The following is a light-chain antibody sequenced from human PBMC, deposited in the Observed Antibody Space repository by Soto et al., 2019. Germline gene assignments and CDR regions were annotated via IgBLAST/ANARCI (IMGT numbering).Light chain of an antibody. CDR2: GAS. Sequence: DIQMTQSPSAMSASVGDRVTITCRASQGISNYLAWFQQKPGKVPKXLIYGASSLQGGVPSRFSGSGSGTECTITLRSLQPEDCETYYGLQHNSYPLTFGGGTKGDIK. J-gene: IGKJ4*01. CDR3: LQHNSYPLT. CDR1: QGISNY. V-gene: IGKV1-17*03.